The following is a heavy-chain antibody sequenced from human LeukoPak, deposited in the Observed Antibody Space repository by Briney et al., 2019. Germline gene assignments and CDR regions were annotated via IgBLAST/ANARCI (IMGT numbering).Heavy chain of an antibody. V-gene: IGHV4-39*07. CDR3: GRSAGFVHFDH. Sequence: SETLSLTCTVSGNSISSSSYYWVWIRQPPGKGLEWIGSTNYYGKTYYNPSVKSRVTISVDTSKNQFSLMVRSVTAADTAVYYCGRSAGFVHFDHWGQGTLVTVTS. J-gene: IGHJ4*02. D-gene: IGHD3-16*01. CDR1: GNSISSSSYY. CDR2: TNYYGKT.